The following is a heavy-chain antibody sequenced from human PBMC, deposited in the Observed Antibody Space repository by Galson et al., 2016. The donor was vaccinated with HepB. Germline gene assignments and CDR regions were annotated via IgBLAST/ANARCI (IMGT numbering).Heavy chain of an antibody. CDR2: ISGSGGTT. V-gene: IGHV3-23*01. J-gene: IGHJ1*01. CDR3: AKGAYSLPENFQH. Sequence: SLRLSCAASGFTFSSYAMNWVRQPPGKGLEWVSSISGSGGTTCYADSLKGRFTISRDNSKSTLYLQMNSLRAEDTAVYYCAKGAYSLPENFQHWGQGTLVTVSS. D-gene: IGHD2-15*01. CDR1: GFTFSSYA.